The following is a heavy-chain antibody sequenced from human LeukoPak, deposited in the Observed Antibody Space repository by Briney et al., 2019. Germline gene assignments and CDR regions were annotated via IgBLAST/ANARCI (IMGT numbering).Heavy chain of an antibody. CDR3: ARYNLGGYFDY. D-gene: IGHD1-1*01. V-gene: IGHV1-69*05. CDR2: VIPIFGTA. Sequence: SVKVSCKTSGYTFTSYAISWVRQAPGQGLEWMGGVIPIFGTANYAQKFQGRVTITTDESTSTAYMELSSLRSEDTAVYYCARYNLGGYFDYWGQGTLVTVSS. CDR1: GYTFTSYA. J-gene: IGHJ4*02.